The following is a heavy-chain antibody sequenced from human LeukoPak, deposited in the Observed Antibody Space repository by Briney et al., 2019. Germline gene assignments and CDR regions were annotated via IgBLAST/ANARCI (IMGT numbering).Heavy chain of an antibody. CDR1: GGSISSSSYY. J-gene: IGHJ3*02. CDR3: ARDDPSDAFDI. V-gene: IGHV4-39*02. CDR2: IYYSGST. Sequence: SETLSLTRTVSGGSISSSSYYWGWIRQPPGKGLEWIGSIYYSGSTYYNPSLKSRVTISVDTSKNQFSPKLSSVTAADTAVYYCARDDPSDAFDIWGQGTMVTGSS.